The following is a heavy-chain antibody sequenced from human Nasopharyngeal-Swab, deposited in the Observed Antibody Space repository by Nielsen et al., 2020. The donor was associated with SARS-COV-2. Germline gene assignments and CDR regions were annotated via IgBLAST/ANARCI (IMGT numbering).Heavy chain of an antibody. CDR1: GFTFSDYY. CDR2: IGGGGSPI. J-gene: IGHJ5*02. D-gene: IGHD2-8*02. Sequence: GESLKISCAASGFTFSDYYMNWVRQAPGKGLEWVSYIGGGGSPIYYADSVKGRFTISRDNAEKSLYLQMSSLRAEDTAVYYCVRASRAWSWGQGTLLTVSS. CDR3: VRASRAWS. V-gene: IGHV3-11*04.